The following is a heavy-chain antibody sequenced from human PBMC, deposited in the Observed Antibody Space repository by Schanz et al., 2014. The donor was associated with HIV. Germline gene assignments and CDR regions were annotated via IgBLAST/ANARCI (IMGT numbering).Heavy chain of an antibody. CDR2: IFAGGNT. CDR3: AKDLGGYSRRFMGYGMDV. J-gene: IGHJ6*02. Sequence: ESGGGLVQPGGSLRLSCAASGFAVSSNYMSWVRQAPGAGLEWVSVIFAGGNTYYAESVKGRFTISRDNSKNTLYLQMNSLRAEDTAVFYCAKDLGGYSRRFMGYGMDVWGQGTTVTVSS. CDR1: GFAVSSNY. D-gene: IGHD6-13*01. V-gene: IGHV3-53*01.